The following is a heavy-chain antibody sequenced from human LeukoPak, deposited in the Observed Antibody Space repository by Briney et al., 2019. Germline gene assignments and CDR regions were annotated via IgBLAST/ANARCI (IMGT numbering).Heavy chain of an antibody. CDR1: GFTFSSYA. CDR3: AKEWNSGWLRVKYYFDY. J-gene: IGHJ4*02. CDR2: ISGSGGST. Sequence: QAGGSLRLSCAASGFTFSSYAMSWVRQAPGKGLEWVSAISGSGGSTYYADSVKGRFTISRDNSKNTLYLQMNSLRAEDTAVYYCAKEWNSGWLRVKYYFDYWGQGTLVTVSS. V-gene: IGHV3-23*01. D-gene: IGHD6-19*01.